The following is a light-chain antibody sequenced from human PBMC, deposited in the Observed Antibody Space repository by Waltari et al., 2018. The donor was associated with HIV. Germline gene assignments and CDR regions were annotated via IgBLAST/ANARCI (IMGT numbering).Light chain of an antibody. CDR1: SSNIGTNY. Sequence: QSVLTQPPSVPAAPGQTVTISRSGSSSNIGTNYVSWYQQVTGAAPKLVLYDNNERPSGIRDRFSGSKSGTSATLDITGLQPGDEADYYCGTWDSGKNVWVFGGGTKLTVL. V-gene: IGLV1-51*01. J-gene: IGLJ3*02. CDR2: DNN. CDR3: GTWDSGKNVWV.